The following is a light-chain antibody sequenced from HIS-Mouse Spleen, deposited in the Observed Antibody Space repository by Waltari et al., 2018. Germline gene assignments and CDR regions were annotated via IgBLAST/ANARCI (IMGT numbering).Light chain of an antibody. CDR1: SSDSGSYNL. CDR2: EVS. J-gene: IGLJ1*01. V-gene: IGLV2-18*02. Sequence: QSALTQPPSVSGSPGQSVTNPCTGTSSDSGSYNLFPWYQQPPGTAPKPMIYEVSNRPSGVPDRFSGSKSGNTASLTISGLQAEDEADYYCSSYTSSSTVFGTGTKVTVL. CDR3: SSYTSSSTV.